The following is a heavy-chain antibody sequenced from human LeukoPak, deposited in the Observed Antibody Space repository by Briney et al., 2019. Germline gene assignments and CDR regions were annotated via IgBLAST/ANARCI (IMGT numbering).Heavy chain of an antibody. V-gene: IGHV4-38-2*02. CDR1: GYSISSGYY. J-gene: IGHJ6*03. Sequence: SETLSLTCTVSGYSISSGYYWGWIRQPPGKGLEWIGSIYHSGSTYYNPSLKSRVTISVDTSKNQFSLKLSSVTAADTAVYYCARSSSSWYKLLYYYMDVWGKGTTVTVSS. CDR3: ARSSSSWYKLLYYYMDV. CDR2: IYHSGST. D-gene: IGHD6-13*01.